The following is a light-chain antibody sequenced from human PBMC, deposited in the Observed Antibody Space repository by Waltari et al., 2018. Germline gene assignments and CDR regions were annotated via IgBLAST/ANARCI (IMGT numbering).Light chain of an antibody. V-gene: IGKV2-28*01. CDR3: MQALQIPPT. J-gene: IGKJ2*01. CDR2: LGS. Sequence: DIVMTQSPLSLPVTPGESASISCRSSQSLLHSNGYNYLDWYLQKPGQSPQLLIYLGSNRASGVPDRFSGSGSGTDFTLKISRVEAEDVAIYYCMQALQIPPTFGQGTKLDIK. CDR1: QSLLHSNGYNY.